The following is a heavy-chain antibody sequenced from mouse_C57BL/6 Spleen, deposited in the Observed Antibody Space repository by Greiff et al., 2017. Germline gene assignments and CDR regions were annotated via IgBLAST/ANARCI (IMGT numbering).Heavy chain of an antibody. CDR2: ISGGGGNT. V-gene: IGHV5-9*01. CDR1: GFTFSSYT. J-gene: IGHJ3*01. Sequence: EVQGVESGGGLVKPGGSLKLSCAASGFTFSSYTMSWVRQTPEKRLEWVATISGGGGNTYYPDSVKGRFTISRDNAKNTLYLQMSSLRSEDTALYYCARREYDGYYPFSYWGQGTLVTVSA. D-gene: IGHD2-3*01. CDR3: ARREYDGYYPFSY.